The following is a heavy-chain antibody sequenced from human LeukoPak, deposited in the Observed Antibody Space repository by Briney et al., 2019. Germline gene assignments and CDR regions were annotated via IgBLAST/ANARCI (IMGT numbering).Heavy chain of an antibody. V-gene: IGHV4-31*03. CDR3: ASTYRIRGYSYGYGGNYFDY. D-gene: IGHD5-18*01. J-gene: IGHJ4*02. Sequence: SETLSLTCTVSGGSISSGGYYWSWIRQHPGKGLEWFGYIYYSGSTYYNPSLKSRVTISVDTSKNQFSLKLSSVTAADTAVYYCASTYRIRGYSYGYGGNYFDYWGQGTLVTVSS. CDR2: IYYSGST. CDR1: GGSISSGGYY.